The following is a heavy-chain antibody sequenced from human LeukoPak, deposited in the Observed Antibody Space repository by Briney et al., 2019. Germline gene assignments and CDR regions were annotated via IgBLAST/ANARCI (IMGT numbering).Heavy chain of an antibody. D-gene: IGHD6-6*01. CDR2: ISSSGSTI. CDR3: ARGSIAARPGAFDI. V-gene: IGHV3-11*01. CDR1: GFTFSDYY. J-gene: IGHJ3*02. Sequence: GGSLRLSCAASGFTFSDYYMSWIRQALGKGLEWVSYISSSGSTIYYADSVKGRFTISRDNAKNSLYLQMNSLRAEDTAVYYCARGSIAARPGAFDIWGQGTMVTVSS.